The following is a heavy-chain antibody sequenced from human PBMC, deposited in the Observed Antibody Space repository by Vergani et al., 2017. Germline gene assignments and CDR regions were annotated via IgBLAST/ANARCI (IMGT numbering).Heavy chain of an antibody. CDR2: ISYDGSNK. Sequence: QVQLVESGGGVVQPGRSLRLSCAASGFTFSSYGMHWVRQAPGKGLEWVAVISYDGSNKYYADSVKGRFTISRDNAKNSLYLQMNSLRAEDTALYYCAKDYGPYYDSSGYYTDYWGQGTLVTVSS. J-gene: IGHJ4*02. D-gene: IGHD3-22*01. V-gene: IGHV3-30*18. CDR1: GFTFSSYG. CDR3: AKDYGPYYDSSGYYTDY.